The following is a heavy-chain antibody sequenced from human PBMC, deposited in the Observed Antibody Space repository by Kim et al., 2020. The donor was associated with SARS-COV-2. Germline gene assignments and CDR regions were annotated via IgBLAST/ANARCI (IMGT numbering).Heavy chain of an antibody. D-gene: IGHD6-19*01. J-gene: IGHJ6*02. CDR1: GGTFSSYA. CDR2: IIPILGIA. CDR3: ASPSMGSGPTGYYYYGMDV. Sequence: SVKVSCKASGGTFSSYAISWVRQAPGQGLEWMGRIIPILGIANYAQKFQGRVTITADKSTSTAYMELSSLRSEDTAVYYCASPSMGSGPTGYYYYGMDVWGQGTTVTVSS. V-gene: IGHV1-69*04.